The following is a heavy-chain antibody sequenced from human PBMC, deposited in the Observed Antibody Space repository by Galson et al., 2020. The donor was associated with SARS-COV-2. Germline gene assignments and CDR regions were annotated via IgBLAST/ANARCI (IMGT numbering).Heavy chain of an antibody. Sequence: VKVSCKVSGYTLTELSMHWVRQAPGKGLEWMGGFDPEDGETIYAQKFQGRVTMTEDTSTDTAYMELSSLRSEDTAVYYCATLRTVLLWFGELFNWFDPWGQGTLVTVSS. J-gene: IGHJ5*02. CDR2: FDPEDGET. CDR3: ATLRTVLLWFGELFNWFDP. V-gene: IGHV1-24*01. CDR1: GYTLTELS. D-gene: IGHD3-10*01.